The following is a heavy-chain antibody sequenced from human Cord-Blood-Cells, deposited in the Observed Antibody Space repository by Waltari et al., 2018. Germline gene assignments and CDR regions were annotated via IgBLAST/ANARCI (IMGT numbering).Heavy chain of an antibody. Sequence: QVQLVQSGAEVKKPGASVKVSCKVSGYTLTALTMHWVPTAPGKGLEWMGGFDPEDGETIYAQKFQGRVTMTEDTSTDTAYMELSSLRSEDTAVYYCATTYCSSTSCPYYYGMDVWGQGTTVTVSS. CDR2: FDPEDGET. J-gene: IGHJ6*02. V-gene: IGHV1-24*01. CDR3: ATTYCSSTSCPYYYGMDV. D-gene: IGHD2-2*01. CDR1: GYTLTALT.